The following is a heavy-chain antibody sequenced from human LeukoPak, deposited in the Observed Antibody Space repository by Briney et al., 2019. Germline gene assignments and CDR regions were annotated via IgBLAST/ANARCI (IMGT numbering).Heavy chain of an antibody. V-gene: IGHV3-30*03. J-gene: IGHJ4*02. Sequence: PGGSLRLSCAASGFTFSSYGMHWVRQAPGKGLEWVAVISYDGSNKYYADSVKGRFTISRDNSKNTLYLQMNSLRAEDTAVYYCAARYSGYDERDYWGQGTLVTVSS. D-gene: IGHD5-12*01. CDR1: GFTFSSYG. CDR3: AARYSGYDERDY. CDR2: ISYDGSNK.